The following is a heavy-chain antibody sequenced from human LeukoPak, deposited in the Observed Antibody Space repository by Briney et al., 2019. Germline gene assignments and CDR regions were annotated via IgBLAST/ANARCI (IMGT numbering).Heavy chain of an antibody. J-gene: IGHJ3*02. CDR3: EEPNYYYFSGYYYLYAFDI. Sequence: GESLKISCKGSGYSFTSYWIGWVRQMPGKGLEWMGIIYPGDSDTRYSPSFQGQVTISADKSISTAYQQWSSLKASDMAMYYCEEPNYYYFSGYYYLYAFDIWGQGTMVTVSS. CDR2: IYPGDSDT. CDR1: GYSFTSYW. V-gene: IGHV5-51*01. D-gene: IGHD3-22*01.